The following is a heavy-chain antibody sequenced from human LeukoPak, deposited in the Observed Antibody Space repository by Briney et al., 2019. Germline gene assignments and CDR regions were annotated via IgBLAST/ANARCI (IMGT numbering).Heavy chain of an antibody. CDR2: ISYDGSNK. Sequence: GGSLRLSCAASGFTFSSYGMHWVRQAPGKGLEWVAVISYDGSNKYYADSVKGRFTTSRDNSKNTLYLQMNSLRAEDTAVYYCAKYCSGGSCLDYWGQGTLVTVSS. J-gene: IGHJ4*02. CDR3: AKYCSGGSCLDY. V-gene: IGHV3-30*18. CDR1: GFTFSSYG. D-gene: IGHD2-15*01.